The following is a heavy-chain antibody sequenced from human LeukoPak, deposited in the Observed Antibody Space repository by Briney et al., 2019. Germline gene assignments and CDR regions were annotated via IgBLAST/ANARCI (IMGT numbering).Heavy chain of an antibody. CDR3: ARLYFSIQTY. CDR2: MSGSGDST. CDR1: GFTFSGYT. J-gene: IGHJ4*02. V-gene: IGHV3-23*01. Sequence: GGSLRLSCAASGFTFSGYTMSWVRQAPGKGLEWVSAMSGSGDSTNYADSVKGRFTISRDNSKNTLYLQMNSLRAEDTAVYYCARLYFSIQTYWGQGTLVTVSS. D-gene: IGHD3-3*01.